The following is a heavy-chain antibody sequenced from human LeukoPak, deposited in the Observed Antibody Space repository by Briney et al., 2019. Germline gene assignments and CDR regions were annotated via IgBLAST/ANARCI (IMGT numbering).Heavy chain of an antibody. V-gene: IGHV3-23*01. J-gene: IGHJ4*02. Sequence: GGSLRLSCAAPGFTFSSYAMSWVRQAPGKGLEWVSAISGSGGSTYYADSVKGRFTIPRDNSKNTLYLQMNSLRAEDTAVYYCAKVKLNRYYDSSGYFDYWGQGTLVTVSS. CDR2: ISGSGGST. CDR3: AKVKLNRYYDSSGYFDY. D-gene: IGHD3-22*01. CDR1: GFTFSSYA.